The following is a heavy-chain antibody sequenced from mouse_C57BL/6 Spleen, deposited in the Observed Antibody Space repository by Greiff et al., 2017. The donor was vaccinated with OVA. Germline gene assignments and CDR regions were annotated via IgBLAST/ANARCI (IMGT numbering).Heavy chain of an antibody. Sequence: QVQLQQPGAELVMPGASVKLSCKASGYTFTSYWMHWVKQRPGQGLEWIGEIDPSDSYTNYNRKFKGKSTLTVDKSSSTAYMQLSSLTSEDSAVYYCARSSGDYYGSSPAWFAYWGQGTLVTVSA. D-gene: IGHD1-1*01. J-gene: IGHJ3*01. CDR2: IDPSDSYT. CDR1: GYTFTSYW. CDR3: ARSSGDYYGSSPAWFAY. V-gene: IGHV1-69*01.